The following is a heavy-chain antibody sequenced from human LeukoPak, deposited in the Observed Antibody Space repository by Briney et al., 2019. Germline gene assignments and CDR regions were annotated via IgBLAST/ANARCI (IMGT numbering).Heavy chain of an antibody. CDR1: GYTFTSYW. V-gene: IGHV5-51*01. CDR3: ARDYGSGSYYYDY. Sequence: GESLKISCKGSGYTFTSYWIGWVRQMPGKGLEWVGIIYPDDSDTRYSPSFQGQVTISADKSISTAYLQWSGLQASDTAMYYCARDYGSGSYYYDYWGQGTLVTVSS. J-gene: IGHJ4*02. CDR2: IYPDDSDT. D-gene: IGHD3-10*01.